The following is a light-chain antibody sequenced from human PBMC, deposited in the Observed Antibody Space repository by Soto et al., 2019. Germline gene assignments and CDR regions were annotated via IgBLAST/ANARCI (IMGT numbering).Light chain of an antibody. V-gene: IGKV1-9*01. CDR2: GAS. CDR3: QQYNSLFT. J-gene: IGKJ4*01. Sequence: DIQLTQSPSFLSASVGDRVSISCRASQDMSTYVAWYQQKPGEAPKLLIYGASTLRSGVPLRFSGSESGAVFTLTISSLQPEDFATYYCQQYNSLFTFGGGTKVDIK. CDR1: QDMSTY.